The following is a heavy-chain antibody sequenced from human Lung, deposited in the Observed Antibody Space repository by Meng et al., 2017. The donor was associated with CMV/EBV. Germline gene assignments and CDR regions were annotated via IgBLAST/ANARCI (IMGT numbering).Heavy chain of an antibody. Sequence: QVPVRESGPALVKPSETLSLTCAFSGDSITNHNWWAWVRQPPGKGLEWIGEIPHRGSSAYNPSLKSRVSMSIDKSKNQFSLKLTSVTAADTAVYHCLRRSGGSVWGQGTLVTVSS. D-gene: IGHD3-10*01. CDR1: GDSITNHNW. J-gene: IGHJ1*01. CDR3: LRRSGGSV. CDR2: IPHRGSS. V-gene: IGHV4-4*02.